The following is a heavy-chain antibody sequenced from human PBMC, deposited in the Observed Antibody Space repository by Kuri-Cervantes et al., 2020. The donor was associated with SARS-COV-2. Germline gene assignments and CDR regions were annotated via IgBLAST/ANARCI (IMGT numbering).Heavy chain of an antibody. J-gene: IGHJ4*02. CDR3: ARMYCGGDCYPDY. CDR2: IYYSGST. V-gene: IGHV4-59*01. Sequence: ESLKISCTVSGGSISSYYWSWIRQPPGKGLEWIGYIYYSGSTNYNPSLKSRVTISVDTSKNQFSLKLSSVTAADTAVYYCARMYCGGDCYPDYWGQGTLVTVSS. CDR1: GGSISSYY. D-gene: IGHD2-21*02.